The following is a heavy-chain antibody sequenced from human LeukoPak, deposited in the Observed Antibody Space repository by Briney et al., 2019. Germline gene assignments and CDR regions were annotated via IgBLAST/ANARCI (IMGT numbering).Heavy chain of an antibody. Sequence: ASVKVSCKASGYTFTGYYIHWVRQAPGQGLEWMGWIKPSSGGTNYAQNFQGRVTMTRDTSTSTVYMELSSLRSEDTAVYYCAREKRFFDWLWSGINGLDYWGQGTLVTVSS. CDR3: AREKRFFDWLWSGINGLDY. D-gene: IGHD3-9*01. V-gene: IGHV1-2*02. J-gene: IGHJ4*02. CDR2: IKPSSGGT. CDR1: GYTFTGYY.